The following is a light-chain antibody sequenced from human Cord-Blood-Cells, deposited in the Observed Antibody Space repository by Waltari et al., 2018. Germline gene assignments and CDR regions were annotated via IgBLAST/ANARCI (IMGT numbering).Light chain of an antibody. CDR2: GAS. CDR3: QQYGSSPIT. CDR1: QSVSSSY. Sequence: ELALTQSPGPLSLSTGERATLTCRASQSVSSSYLARYQRKPGQAPKLLIYGASSRATGTPDRFSGSGSGTDFTLTISRLEPENFTVYYCQQYGSSPITFGQGTRLEIK. J-gene: IGKJ5*01. V-gene: IGKV3-20*01.